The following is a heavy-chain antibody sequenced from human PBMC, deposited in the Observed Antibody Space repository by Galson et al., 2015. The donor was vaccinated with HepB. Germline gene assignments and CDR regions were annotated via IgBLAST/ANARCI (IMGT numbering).Heavy chain of an antibody. CDR2: ITSGSSYI. V-gene: IGHV3-21*01. Sequence: LRLSCAASGFTFRSYSMVWVRQAPGKGLEWVSSITSGSSYIYYADSVKGRFTVSRDNAKNSLSLRMDSLRAEDTAVYYCARDYSRWSKPYWYFDLWGRGTLVTVSS. J-gene: IGHJ2*01. D-gene: IGHD6-13*01. CDR1: GFTFRSYS. CDR3: ARDYSRWSKPYWYFDL.